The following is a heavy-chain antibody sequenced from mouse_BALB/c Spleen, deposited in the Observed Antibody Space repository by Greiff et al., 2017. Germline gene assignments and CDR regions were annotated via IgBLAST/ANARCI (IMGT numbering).Heavy chain of an antibody. CDR2: IRNKANGYTT. J-gene: IGHJ1*01. Sequence: EVQGVESGGGLVQPGGSLRLSCATSGFTFTDYYMSWVRQPPGKALEWLGFIRNKANGYTTEYSASVKGRFTISRDNSQSILYLQMNTLRAEDSATYYCARSYYGSSYWYFDVWGAGTTVTVSS. V-gene: IGHV7-3*02. CDR3: ARSYYGSSYWYFDV. D-gene: IGHD1-1*01. CDR1: GFTFTDYY.